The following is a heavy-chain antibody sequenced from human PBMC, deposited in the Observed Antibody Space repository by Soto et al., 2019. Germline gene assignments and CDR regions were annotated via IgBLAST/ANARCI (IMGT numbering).Heavy chain of an antibody. CDR2: IRNKANSYTR. D-gene: IGHD1-26*01. J-gene: IGHJ2*01. Sequence: EGQLVESGGGLVQPGGSLRLSCAASGFIFSDQYMDWVRQAPGKGLEWVGRIRNKANSYTREYAASVKGRFTIDTVASKISLYLQMNSLKTEDTALYYCARSLAGAPYVVLWARGTVVTVSS. CDR1: GFIFSDQY. V-gene: IGHV3-72*01. CDR3: ARSLAGAPYVVL.